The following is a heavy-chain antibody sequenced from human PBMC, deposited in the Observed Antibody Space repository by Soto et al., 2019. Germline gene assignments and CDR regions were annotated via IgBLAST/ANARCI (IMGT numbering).Heavy chain of an antibody. CDR1: GGSFGSSSYY. Sequence: SETLSLTCGVSGGSFGSSSYYWGWIRQAPGKGLEWIGSINYSGSTYYNPSLKSRVTISVDTSRNQFSLKLSSVTAADTALYYCARRAPEGLAPWGEGTLVTVSS. J-gene: IGHJ5*02. CDR2: INYSGST. CDR3: ARRAPEGLAP. V-gene: IGHV4-39*01.